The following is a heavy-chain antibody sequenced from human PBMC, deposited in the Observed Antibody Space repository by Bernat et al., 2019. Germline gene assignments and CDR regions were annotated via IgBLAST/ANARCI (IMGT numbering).Heavy chain of an antibody. J-gene: IGHJ4*02. D-gene: IGHD3/OR15-3a*01. CDR1: GYIFTDYF. CDR2: INSDTGVT. Sequence: QVQLAQPGAEVKKPGASVKVSCKASGYIFTDYFIQWVRQAPGQGLEWMGRINSDTGVTTYTQKFKGRVTMTRDSSISTAYMELSSLTSDDTAVYYCARDLASTDFWEFDYWGRGTQVTVSS. CDR3: ARDLASTDFWEFDY. V-gene: IGHV1-2*06.